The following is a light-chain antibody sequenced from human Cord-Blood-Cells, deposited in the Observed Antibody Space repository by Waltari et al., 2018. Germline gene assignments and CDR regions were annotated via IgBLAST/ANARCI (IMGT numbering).Light chain of an antibody. CDR2: LGS. CDR3: MQALQTPYT. CDR1: QSLLHSNGYNY. J-gene: IGKJ2*01. V-gene: IGKV2-28*01. Sequence: DIVMLQSPLSLPVTPGEPASISCRSSQSLLHSNGYNYLDWYLQKPGQSPQLLIYLGSNRASGVPDRFSGSGSGTDFTLKISRVEAEDVGVYYCMQALQTPYTFGQGTKLEIK.